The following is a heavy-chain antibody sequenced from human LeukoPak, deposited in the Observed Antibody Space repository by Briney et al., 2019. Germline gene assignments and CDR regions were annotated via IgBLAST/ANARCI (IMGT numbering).Heavy chain of an antibody. CDR2: ISGSGGST. CDR3: AKDNYYDSSGYYTSWYYFDY. D-gene: IGHD3-22*01. Sequence: PGGSLRLSCAASGLTFSSYAMSWVRQAPGKGLEWVSAISGSGGSTYYADSVKGRFTISRDNSKNTLYLQMNSLRAEDTAVYYCAKDNYYDSSGYYTSWYYFDYWGQGTLVTVSS. J-gene: IGHJ4*02. V-gene: IGHV3-23*01. CDR1: GLTFSSYA.